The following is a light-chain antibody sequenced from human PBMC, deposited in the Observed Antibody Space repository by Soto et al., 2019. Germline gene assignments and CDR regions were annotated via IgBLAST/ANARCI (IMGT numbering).Light chain of an antibody. CDR3: QQYDNLPPL. Sequence: DIQMTQSPSSLSASVGDRVTITCQSSQDISNYLNWYQQKPGKAPKLLIYDASNLETGVPSRFSGSGSGTDFTFTISSLQPEDIATYYCQQYDNLPPLFGQGTKLETK. CDR2: DAS. J-gene: IGKJ2*01. V-gene: IGKV1-33*01. CDR1: QDISNY.